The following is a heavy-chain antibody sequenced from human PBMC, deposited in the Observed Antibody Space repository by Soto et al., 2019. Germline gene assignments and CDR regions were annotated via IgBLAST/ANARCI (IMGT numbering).Heavy chain of an antibody. V-gene: IGHV1-69*02. CDR3: AGRDMVRGVIVSYYMDV. D-gene: IGHD3-10*01. CDR2: IIPILGIA. J-gene: IGHJ6*03. CDR1: GGTFSSYT. Sequence: QVQLVQSGAEVKKPGSSVKVSCKASGGTFSSYTISWVRQAPGQGLEWMGRIIPILGIANYAQKFQGRVTITADKSTSTAYMELSSLRSEDTAVYYCAGRDMVRGVIVSYYMDVWGKGTTVTVSS.